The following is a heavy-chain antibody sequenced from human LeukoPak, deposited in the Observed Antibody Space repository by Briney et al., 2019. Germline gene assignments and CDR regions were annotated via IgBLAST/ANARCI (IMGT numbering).Heavy chain of an antibody. Sequence: ASVKVSCKASGGTFSSYAISWVRQAPGQGREWMGGLIPIFGTANYAQKFQGRVTITTDESTSTAYMELSSLRSEDTALYYCAREITGTPPSIWGQGTMVTVSS. J-gene: IGHJ3*02. CDR2: LIPIFGTA. CDR1: GGTFSSYA. V-gene: IGHV1-69*05. CDR3: AREITGTPPSI. D-gene: IGHD1-14*01.